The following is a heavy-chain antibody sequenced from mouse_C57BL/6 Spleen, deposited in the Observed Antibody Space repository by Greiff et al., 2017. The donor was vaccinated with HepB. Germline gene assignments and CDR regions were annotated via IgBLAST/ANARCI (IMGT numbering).Heavy chain of an antibody. J-gene: IGHJ1*03. D-gene: IGHD1-1*01. CDR3: ARGASSSYWYFDV. Sequence: VQLQQPGAELVKPGASVKLSCKASGYTFTSYWMHWVKQRPGQGLEWIGMIHPNSGSTNYNEKFKSKATLTVDKSYSTAYMQLSSLTSEDSAVYCGARGASSSYWYFDVWGTGTTVTVSS. CDR2: IHPNSGST. V-gene: IGHV1-64*01. CDR1: GYTFTSYW.